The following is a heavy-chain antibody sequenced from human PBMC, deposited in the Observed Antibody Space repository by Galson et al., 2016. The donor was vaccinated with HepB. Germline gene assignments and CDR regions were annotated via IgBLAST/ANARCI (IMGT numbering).Heavy chain of an antibody. CDR3: AKGGGSWYFDL. CDR2: ISASGGST. J-gene: IGHJ2*01. Sequence: SLRLSCAAPGLTFSSYAMSWVRQAPGKRLEWVSSISASGGSTNYADSVKGRFTISRDNSENTLYLQMNSERDEDTAIYYCAKGGGSWYFDLWGRGTLVTVSS. V-gene: IGHV3-23*01. D-gene: IGHD1-26*01. CDR1: GLTFSSYA.